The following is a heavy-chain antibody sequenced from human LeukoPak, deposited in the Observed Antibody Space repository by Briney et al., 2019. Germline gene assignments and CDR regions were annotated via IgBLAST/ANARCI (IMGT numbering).Heavy chain of an antibody. D-gene: IGHD3-10*02. CDR3: ARSTGSTMFIDY. V-gene: IGHV4-30-4*02. CDR1: GGSISSGDYY. Sequence: SETLSLTCTVSGGSISSGDYYWSWIRQPPGKGLEWIGYIYYSGSTYYNPSLKSRVTISVDTSKNQFSLKLSSVTAADTADYYCARSTGSTMFIDYWGQGTLVTVSS. CDR2: IYYSGST. J-gene: IGHJ4*02.